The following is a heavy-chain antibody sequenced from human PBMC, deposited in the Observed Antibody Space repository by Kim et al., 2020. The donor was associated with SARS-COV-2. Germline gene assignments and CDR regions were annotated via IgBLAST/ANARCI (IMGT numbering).Heavy chain of an antibody. CDR2: ISSSSSTI. CDR3: ARALDCSGGSCYKIYYYGMDV. D-gene: IGHD2-15*01. Sequence: GGSLRLSCAASGFTFSSYSMNWVRQAPGKGLEWVSYISSSSSTIYYADSVKGRFTISRDNAKNSLYLQMNSLRDEDTAVYYCARALDCSGGSCYKIYYYGMDVWGQGTTVTVSS. V-gene: IGHV3-48*02. J-gene: IGHJ6*02. CDR1: GFTFSSYS.